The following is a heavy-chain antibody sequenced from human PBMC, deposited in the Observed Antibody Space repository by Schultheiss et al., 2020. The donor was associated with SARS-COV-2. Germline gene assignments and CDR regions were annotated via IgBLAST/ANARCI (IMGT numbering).Heavy chain of an antibody. CDR3: ARDMTTVTIDAFDI. J-gene: IGHJ3*02. Sequence: KISCKASGGTFSSYAISWVRQAPGQGLEWMGGIIPIFGTANYAQKFQGRVTITADESTSTAYMELSSLRSEDTAVYYCARDMTTVTIDAFDIWGQGTMVTVSS. V-gene: IGHV1-69*01. CDR2: IIPIFGTA. D-gene: IGHD4-17*01. CDR1: GGTFSSYA.